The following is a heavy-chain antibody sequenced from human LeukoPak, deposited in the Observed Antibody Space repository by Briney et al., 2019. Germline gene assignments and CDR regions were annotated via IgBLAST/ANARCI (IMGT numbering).Heavy chain of an antibody. J-gene: IGHJ3*02. CDR2: INPNSGGT. D-gene: IGHD2-2*01. V-gene: IGHV1-2*02. CDR3: ARAIVVVPAAMAMDAFDI. CDR1: AYTFTGYY. Sequence: GASVTVSFKASAYTFTGYYMHWVRQAPGQGLEWMGWINPNSGGTNYAQKFQGRVTMTRDTSISTAYMELSRLRSDDTAVYYCARAIVVVPAAMAMDAFDIWGQGTMVTVSS.